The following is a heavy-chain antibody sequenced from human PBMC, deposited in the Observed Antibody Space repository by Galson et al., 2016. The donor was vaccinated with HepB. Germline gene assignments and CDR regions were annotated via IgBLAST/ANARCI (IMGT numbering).Heavy chain of an antibody. Sequence: LSLTCKVSGGSISSYSYYWGWIRQPPGKGLEWIGSVFSGGSTSSNPSLGSRVTISVDTSSNHFSLRLTSVTAADPAVYYCAGGAYGGWGQGTLVTVSS. V-gene: IGHV4-39*02. CDR2: VFSGGST. CDR1: GGSISSYSYY. D-gene: IGHD3-16*01. J-gene: IGHJ4*02. CDR3: AGGAYGG.